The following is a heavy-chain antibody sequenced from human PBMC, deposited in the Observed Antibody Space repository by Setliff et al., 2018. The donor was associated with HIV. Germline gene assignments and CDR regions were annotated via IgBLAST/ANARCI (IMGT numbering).Heavy chain of an antibody. CDR1: GGSISRYY. CDR3: ARDRYGDYAYFDY. J-gene: IGHJ4*02. D-gene: IGHD4-17*01. V-gene: IGHV4-59*01. Sequence: SETLSLTCTVSGGSISRYYWSWIRQPPGKGLEWIGYIYYSGSTNYNPSLKSRVTISVDTSKNQFSLKLTSVTAADTAVYYCARDRYGDYAYFDYWGQGTLVTVSS. CDR2: IYYSGST.